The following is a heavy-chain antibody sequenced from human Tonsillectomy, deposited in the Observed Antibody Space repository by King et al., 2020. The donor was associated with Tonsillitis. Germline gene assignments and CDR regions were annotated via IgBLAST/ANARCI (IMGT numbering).Heavy chain of an antibody. V-gene: IGHV1-24*01. CDR3: ATGHDLGAHAH. CDR2: VAPENGET. Sequence: VQLVQSGAEVKKPGGSVRVSCKVSGDTLSEVSVHWVRQAPGKGRVWMGGVAPENGETIYAQNFQDRVIMTEDTSTDTAYMDLSSLISEDTAVYYCATGHDLGAHAHWGQGTLVTVSS. CDR1: GDTLSEVS. D-gene: IGHD4/OR15-4a*01. J-gene: IGHJ4*02.